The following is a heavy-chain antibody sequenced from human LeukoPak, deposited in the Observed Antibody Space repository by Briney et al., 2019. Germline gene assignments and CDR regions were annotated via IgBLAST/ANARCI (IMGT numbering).Heavy chain of an antibody. CDR1: GGSISSYY. J-gene: IGHJ4*02. D-gene: IGHD2-15*01. V-gene: IGHV4-59*01. Sequence: PSETLSHTCTVSGGSISSYYWSWIRQPPGKGLEWIGYIYYSGSTNYNPSLKSRVTISVDTSKNQFSLKLSSVTAADTAVYYCARGTVALKFFDYWGQGTLVTVSS. CDR3: ARGTVALKFFDY. CDR2: IYYSGST.